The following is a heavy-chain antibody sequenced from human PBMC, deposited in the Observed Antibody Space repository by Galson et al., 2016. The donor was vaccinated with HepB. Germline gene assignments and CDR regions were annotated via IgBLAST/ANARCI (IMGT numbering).Heavy chain of an antibody. Sequence: SVKVSCKASGHTFTNYAFHWVRQAPGQRLEWMGWINAGNGDTKYSQKFLDRVTITRDTSASTAYMEMSSLRSEDTAVYYCARDHLKFYDDVRGSFRSEGSLPEYYFDYWGQGALVTVSS. CDR2: INAGNGDT. D-gene: IGHD3-16*02. J-gene: IGHJ4*02. V-gene: IGHV1-3*01. CDR1: GHTFTNYA. CDR3: ARDHLKFYDDVRGSFRSEGSLPEYYFDY.